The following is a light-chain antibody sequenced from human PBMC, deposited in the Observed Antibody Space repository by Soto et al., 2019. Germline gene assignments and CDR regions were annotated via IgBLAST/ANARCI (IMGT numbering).Light chain of an antibody. CDR3: CSYAGSYSSL. CDR2: DVR. CDR1: SNDVGAYDY. V-gene: IGLV2-11*01. J-gene: IGLJ3*02. Sequence: QSALTQPHSVSGSPGQSVTISCTGTSNDVGAYDYVSWYQQHPGKAPKLMIFDVRKRLSGVPDRFSGSKSGNTASLTISGLQADDEADYYCCSYAGSYSSLFGGGTKVTVL.